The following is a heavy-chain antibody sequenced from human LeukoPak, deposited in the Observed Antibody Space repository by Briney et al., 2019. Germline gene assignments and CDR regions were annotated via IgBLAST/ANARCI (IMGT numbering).Heavy chain of an antibody. CDR2: INPNSGGT. Sequence: GASVKVSCKASGYTFTGYYMHWVRQAPGQGLEWMGWINPNSGGTNYAQKFQGRVTMTRDTSISTAYMELSRLRSDDAAVYYCARDLRLLLLDAFDIWGQGTMVTVSS. CDR1: GYTFTGYY. V-gene: IGHV1-2*02. D-gene: IGHD3-22*01. CDR3: ARDLRLLLLDAFDI. J-gene: IGHJ3*02.